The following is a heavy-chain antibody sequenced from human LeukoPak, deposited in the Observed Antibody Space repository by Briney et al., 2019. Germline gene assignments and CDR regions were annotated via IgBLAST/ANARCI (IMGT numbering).Heavy chain of an antibody. CDR1: GGSISSGGYS. CDR2: IYHSGST. V-gene: IGHV4-4*02. CDR3: ARALSGIPLIFDY. D-gene: IGHD1-26*01. Sequence: SETLSLTCAVSGGSISSGGYSWSWVRQPPGKGLEWIGEIYHSGSTNYNPSLKSRVTISVDKSKNQFSLKLSSVTAADTAVYYCARALSGIPLIFDYWGQGTLVTVSS. J-gene: IGHJ4*02.